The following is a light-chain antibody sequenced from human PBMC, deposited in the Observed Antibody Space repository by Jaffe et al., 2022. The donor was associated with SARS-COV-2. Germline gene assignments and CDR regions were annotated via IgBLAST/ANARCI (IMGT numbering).Light chain of an antibody. CDR2: AAS. CDR3: QQLNSYPWT. CDR1: QGISSY. V-gene: IGKV1-9*01. J-gene: IGKJ1*01. Sequence: DIQLTQSPSLLSASVGDRVTITCRASQGISSYLAWYQQKPGKAPKLLIFAASTLQSGVPSRFSGSGSGTEFTLTISSLQPEDFATYYCQQLNSYPWTFGQGTKVEIK.